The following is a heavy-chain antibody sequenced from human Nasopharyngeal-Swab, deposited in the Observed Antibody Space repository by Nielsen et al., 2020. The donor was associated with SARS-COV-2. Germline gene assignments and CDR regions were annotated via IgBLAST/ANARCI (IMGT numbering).Heavy chain of an antibody. D-gene: IGHD3/OR15-3a*01. V-gene: IGHV3-23*01. CDR2: ITGSGDAT. J-gene: IGHJ6*02. Sequence: GGSLRLSSGASGFTLRRYTMSWERQARGRGLEWVSAITGSGDATNYADAVRGRFTISRDNSKSTLYLQMNSLRAEDTAEYFCAKDGVGLNGIDVWGQGTTVTVSS. CDR1: GFTLRRYT. CDR3: AKDGVGLNGIDV.